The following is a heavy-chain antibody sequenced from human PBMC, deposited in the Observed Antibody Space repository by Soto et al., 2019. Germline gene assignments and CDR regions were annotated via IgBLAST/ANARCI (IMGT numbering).Heavy chain of an antibody. D-gene: IGHD3-3*01. CDR2: INHSGST. CDR3: ARVRTYYDFWSGPTAGYYYGMDV. Sequence: SETLSLTCAVYGGSFSGYYWSWIRQPPGKGLEWIGEINHSGSTNYNPSLKSRVTISVDTSKNQFSLKLSSVTAADTAVYYCARVRTYYDFWSGPTAGYYYGMDVWGQGTTVTVS. J-gene: IGHJ6*02. CDR1: GGSFSGYY. V-gene: IGHV4-34*01.